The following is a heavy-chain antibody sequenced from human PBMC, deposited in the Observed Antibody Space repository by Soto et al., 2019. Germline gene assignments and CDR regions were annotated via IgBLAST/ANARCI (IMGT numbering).Heavy chain of an antibody. CDR1: GFTFSSYG. CDR3: ARGRYDYSNYYFDY. CDR2: ISYDGSNK. Sequence: QVQLVESGGGVVQPGRSLRLSCAASGFTFSSYGMHWVRQAPGKGLEWVAVISYDGSNKYYADSVKGRFTMSRDNSKNTLYLQMNSLRAEDTAVYYCARGRYDYSNYYFDYCGQGTLVTVSS. D-gene: IGHD4-4*01. J-gene: IGHJ4*02. V-gene: IGHV3-30*03.